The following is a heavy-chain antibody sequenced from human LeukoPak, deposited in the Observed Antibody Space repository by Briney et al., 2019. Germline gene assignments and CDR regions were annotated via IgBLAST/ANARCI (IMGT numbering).Heavy chain of an antibody. D-gene: IGHD3-10*01. J-gene: IGHJ5*02. CDR3: ARDDRITMAFDP. CDR1: GYTFTVYY. Sequence: SVNVSFKASGYTFTVYYMHWVRQAPGQGVEWMGWINPNSGGTNYAQKFQGRVTMTRDTSISTAYMELSRLRSDDTAVYYCARDDRITMAFDPWGQGTLVTVSS. CDR2: INPNSGGT. V-gene: IGHV1-2*02.